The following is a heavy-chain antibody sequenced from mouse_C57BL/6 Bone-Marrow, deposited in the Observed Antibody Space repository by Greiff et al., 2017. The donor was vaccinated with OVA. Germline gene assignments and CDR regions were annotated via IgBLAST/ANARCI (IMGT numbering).Heavy chain of an antibody. J-gene: IGHJ3*01. D-gene: IGHD2-5*01. V-gene: IGHV1-81*01. CDR2: IYPRSGNT. CDR1: GYTFTSYG. CDR3: ARDSNFSWFAD. Sequence: VKLMESGAELARPGASVKLSCKASGYTFTSYGISWVKQRTGQGLEWIGEIYPRSGNTYYNEKFKGKATLTADKSSSTAYMELRSLTSEDSAVYFCARDSNFSWFADWGQGTLVTVSA.